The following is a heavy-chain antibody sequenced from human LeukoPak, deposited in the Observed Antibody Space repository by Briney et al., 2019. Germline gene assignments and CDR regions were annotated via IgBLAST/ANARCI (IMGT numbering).Heavy chain of an antibody. Sequence: ASVKVSCKASGGTFSSYAISWVRQAPGQGLEWMGWINPNSGGTNYAQKFQGWVTMTRDTSISTAYMELSRLRSDDTAVYYCARVLGDTSMVSWGQGTLVTVSS. J-gene: IGHJ4*02. CDR3: ARVLGDTSMVS. CDR1: GGTFSSYA. V-gene: IGHV1-2*04. CDR2: INPNSGGT. D-gene: IGHD5-18*01.